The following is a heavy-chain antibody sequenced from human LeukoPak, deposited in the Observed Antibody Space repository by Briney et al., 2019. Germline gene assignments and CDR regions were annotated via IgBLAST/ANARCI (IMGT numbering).Heavy chain of an antibody. J-gene: IGHJ4*02. D-gene: IGHD1-14*01. CDR2: IYYSGNT. CDR3: ARESILTGNFDY. V-gene: IGHV4-59*01. Sequence: LETLSLTCTVSGGSISSSYWTWIRQPPGKGLEWIGYIYYSGNTNYNPSLKSRVTISVDTSKSQFSLKLSSVTAADTAVYYCARESILTGNFDYWGQGTLVTVSS. CDR1: GGSISSSY.